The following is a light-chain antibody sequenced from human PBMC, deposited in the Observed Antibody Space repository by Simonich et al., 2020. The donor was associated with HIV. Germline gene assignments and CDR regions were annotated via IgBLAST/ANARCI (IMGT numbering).Light chain of an antibody. J-gene: IGKJ5*01. Sequence: DIVMTQSPDSLAVSLGERATINYKSSQIVLYSSNNKNYLAWYQQKPGQPPKLLIYWASTRESGVPDRFSGSGSGTDFTLTISSLQAEDVAVYYCQQYYAAPITFGQGTRLEI. CDR3: QQYYAAPIT. CDR1: QIVLYSSNNKNY. V-gene: IGKV4-1*01. CDR2: WAS.